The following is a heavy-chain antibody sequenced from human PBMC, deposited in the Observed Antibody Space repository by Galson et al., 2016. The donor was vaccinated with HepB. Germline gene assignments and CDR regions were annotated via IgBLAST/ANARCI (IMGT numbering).Heavy chain of an antibody. J-gene: IGHJ4*02. CDR1: RGSIVTSSHY. D-gene: IGHD1-20*01. CDR2: IYHGGTT. Sequence: SETLSPTCTVSRGSIVTSSHYWGWLRQTPGKGLDFIGSIYHGGTTYHNPSLKSRVTISVDKSKNEFYLKMSSLTAADTADYYGARQQYNYNDFGEFDYWGQGTRVTVSS. CDR3: ARQQYNYNDFGEFDY. V-gene: IGHV4-39*01.